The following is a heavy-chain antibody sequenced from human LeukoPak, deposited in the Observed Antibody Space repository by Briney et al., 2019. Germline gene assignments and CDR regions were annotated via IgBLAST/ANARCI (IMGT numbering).Heavy chain of an antibody. D-gene: IGHD1-26*01. V-gene: IGHV3-7*01. CDR3: AREVGTPQAFDI. J-gene: IGHJ3*02. CDR2: INEGGNEK. Sequence: GGSLRLSCGVSGFTFRNYWMTWVRQVPGKGLEWVVNINEGGNEKNYVDSVKGRFTVSRDNAQNSLYLQMNSLKAEDTAIYYCAREVGTPQAFDIWGQGTMVTVSS. CDR1: GFTFRNYW.